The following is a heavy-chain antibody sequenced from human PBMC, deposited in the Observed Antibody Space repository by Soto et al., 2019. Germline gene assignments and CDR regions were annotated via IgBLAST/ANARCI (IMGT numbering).Heavy chain of an antibody. D-gene: IGHD1-26*01. CDR1: GGSFSNSFYY. Sequence: SETLSLTCTVSGGSFSNSFYYWGWIRQPPGKGLEWIGSISSSGGTYDNPSLESRVTISVDMSKNQFSLKLSSVTAADTAVYYCARHDVSYHGPGWFDPWGQGTLVTVSS. V-gene: IGHV4-39*01. CDR3: ARHDVSYHGPGWFDP. J-gene: IGHJ5*02. CDR2: ISSSGGT.